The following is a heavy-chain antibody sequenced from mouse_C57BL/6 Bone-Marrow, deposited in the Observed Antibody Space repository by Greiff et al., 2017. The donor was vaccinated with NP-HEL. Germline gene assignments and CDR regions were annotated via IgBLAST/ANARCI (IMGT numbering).Heavy chain of an antibody. CDR1: GFTFSSYG. CDR2: ISSGGSYT. J-gene: IGHJ2*01. D-gene: IGHD1-1*01. CDR3: ARSYYGFYYFDY. V-gene: IGHV5-6*01. Sequence: EVKLVESGGDLVKPGGSLKLSCAASGFTFSSYGMSWVRQTPDKRLEWVATISSGGSYTYYLDSVKGRFTISRDNAKNTLYLQMSSLKSEDTAMYYCARSYYGFYYFDYWGQGTTLTVSS.